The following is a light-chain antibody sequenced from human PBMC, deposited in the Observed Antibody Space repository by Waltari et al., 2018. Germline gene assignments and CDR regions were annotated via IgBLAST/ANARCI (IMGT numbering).Light chain of an antibody. CDR1: QTISNY. J-gene: IGKJ3*01. Sequence: DIQMKQSNSTMSASVEDGVTITCQASQTISNYLAWYQHKPGKAPTLLLYKASNLETGVPSRFSGSGSGSDFTLTISSLQPDDFATYYCQQYNGYQFTFGPGTKVDIK. V-gene: IGKV1-5*03. CDR2: KAS. CDR3: QQYNGYQFT.